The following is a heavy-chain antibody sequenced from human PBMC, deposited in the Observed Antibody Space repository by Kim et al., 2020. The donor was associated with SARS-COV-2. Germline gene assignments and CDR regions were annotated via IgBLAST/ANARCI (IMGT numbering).Heavy chain of an antibody. J-gene: IGHJ5*02. V-gene: IGHV3-11*06. Sequence: GGSLRLSCAASGFTFSDYYMSWIRQAPGKGLEWVSYISSSSSYTNYADSVKGRFTISRDNAKNSLYLQMNSLRAEDTAVYYCARDGDYDYGDYRNWFDPWGQGTLVTVSS. CDR2: ISSSSSYT. CDR3: ARDGDYDYGDYRNWFDP. CDR1: GFTFSDYY. D-gene: IGHD4-17*01.